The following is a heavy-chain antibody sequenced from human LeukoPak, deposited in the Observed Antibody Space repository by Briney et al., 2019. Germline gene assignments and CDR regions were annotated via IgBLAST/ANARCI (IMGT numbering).Heavy chain of an antibody. CDR2: IIPIFGTA. CDR1: GGTFSSYA. J-gene: IGHJ4*02. Sequence: SVKVSCKASGGTFSSYAISWVRQAPGQGLEWMGGIIPIFGTANYAQKFQGRVTITADESTSTAYMELSSLRSEDTAVYYCARAWGYYGSGSYPEYFDYWGQGTLVTVSS. D-gene: IGHD3-10*01. V-gene: IGHV1-69*13. CDR3: ARAWGYYGSGSYPEYFDY.